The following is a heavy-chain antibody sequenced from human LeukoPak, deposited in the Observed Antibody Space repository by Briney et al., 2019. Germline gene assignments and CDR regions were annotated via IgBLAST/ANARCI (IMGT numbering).Heavy chain of an antibody. D-gene: IGHD6-19*01. J-gene: IGHJ6*02. V-gene: IGHV4-34*01. CDR2: INHSGST. CDR1: GGSFSGYY. Sequence: SETLSLTCAVYGGSFSGYYWSWIRQPPGKGLEWLGEINHSGSTNYNPSLKSRVTISVDTSKNQFSLKLSSVTAADTAVYYCARGGVAVAGVPYYYYGMDVWGQGTTVTVSS. CDR3: ARGGVAVAGVPYYYYGMDV.